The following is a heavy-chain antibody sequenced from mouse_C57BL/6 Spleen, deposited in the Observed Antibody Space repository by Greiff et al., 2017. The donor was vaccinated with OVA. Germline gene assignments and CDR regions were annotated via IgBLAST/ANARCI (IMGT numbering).Heavy chain of an antibody. V-gene: IGHV5-16*01. CDR1: GFTFSDYY. CDR2: INYDGSST. J-gene: IGHJ2*01. CDR3: ARDWGSFDY. Sequence: EVKVVESEGGLVQPGSSMKLSCTASGFTFSDYYMAWVRQVPEKGLEWVANINYDGSSTYYLDSLKSRFIISRDNAKNILYLQMSSLKSEDTATYYCARDWGSFDYWGQGTTLTVSS.